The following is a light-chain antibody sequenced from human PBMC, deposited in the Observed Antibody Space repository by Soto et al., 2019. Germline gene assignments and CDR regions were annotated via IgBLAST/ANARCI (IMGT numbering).Light chain of an antibody. CDR1: QSVSSSY. Sequence: EIVLTQSPGTLSLSPGERATLSCRASQSVSSSYLAWYQQKPGQAPRLLIYGASSRATRIPDRFSGSGSGTDFTLTSRRLEPEDFAVYYCRQYGSSPTFGQGTKVEIK. J-gene: IGKJ1*01. V-gene: IGKV3-20*01. CDR2: GAS. CDR3: RQYGSSPT.